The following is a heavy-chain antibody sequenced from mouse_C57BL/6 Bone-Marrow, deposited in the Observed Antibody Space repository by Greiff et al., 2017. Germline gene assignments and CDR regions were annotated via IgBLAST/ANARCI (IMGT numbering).Heavy chain of an antibody. V-gene: IGHV5-6*02. CDR1: GFTFSSYG. D-gene: IGHD2-1*01. CDR3: ARRGNGCAMDY. J-gene: IGHJ4*01. Sequence: EVMLVESGGDLVKPGGSLKLSCAASGFTFSSYGMSWVRQTPDKRLEWVATISSGGSYTYYPDSVKGRFTISRDNAKNTLYLQMSSLKSEDTAMYYCARRGNGCAMDYWGQGTSVTVSS. CDR2: ISSGGSYT.